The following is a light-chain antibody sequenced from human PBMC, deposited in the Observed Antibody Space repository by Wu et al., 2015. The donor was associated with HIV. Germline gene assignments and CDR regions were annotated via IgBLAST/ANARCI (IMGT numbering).Light chain of an antibody. CDR3: QQRSSWPLT. Sequence: EIVLTQSPGTLSLSPGERASLSCRASQNVYNYLTWYQQKPGQAPRLLIYDASNRATGIPARFSGSGSGTDFTLTISSLEPEDFAVYYCQQRSSWPLTFGGGTEGGDQT. CDR1: QNVYNY. CDR2: DAS. J-gene: IGKJ4*01. V-gene: IGKV3-11*01.